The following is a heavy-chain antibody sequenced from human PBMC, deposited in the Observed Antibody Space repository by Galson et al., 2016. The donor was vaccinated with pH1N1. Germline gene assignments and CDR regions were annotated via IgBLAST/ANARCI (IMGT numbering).Heavy chain of an antibody. V-gene: IGHV1-46*01. CDR1: GYTFTTSY. J-gene: IGHJ4*02. CDR2: IGPSGGGT. CDR3: TRDLGRRREF. D-gene: IGHD1-26*01. Sequence: SVKVSCKASGYTFTTSYIHWVRQAPGEGLEWMGVIGPSGGGTTCAQKFQARVTMTRDTSTNTVYLDLTRLKSEDTSVYYCTRDLGRRREFWGQGTLVTVSS.